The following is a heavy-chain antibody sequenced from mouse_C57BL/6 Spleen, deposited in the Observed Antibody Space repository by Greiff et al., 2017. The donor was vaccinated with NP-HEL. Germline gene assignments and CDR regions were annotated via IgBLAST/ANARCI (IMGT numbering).Heavy chain of an antibody. Sequence: VQLQQSGAELVMPGASVKLSCKASGYTFTSYWMHWVKQRPGQGLEWIGEIDPSDSYTNYNQKFKGKSTLTVDKSSSTAYMQLSSLTSEDSAVYYCARWDSYAMDYWGQRTSVTVSS. CDR3: ARWDSYAMDY. J-gene: IGHJ4*01. V-gene: IGHV1-69*01. CDR2: IDPSDSYT. CDR1: GYTFTSYW.